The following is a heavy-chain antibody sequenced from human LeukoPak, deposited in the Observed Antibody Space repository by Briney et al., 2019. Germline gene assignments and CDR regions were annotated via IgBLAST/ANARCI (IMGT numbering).Heavy chain of an antibody. V-gene: IGHV1-18*01. CDR3: ARITTVTTSRWFDP. Sequence: GASVKVSCKASGYTFTSYGISWVRQAPGQGLEWMGWISAYNGNTNYARKLQGRVTMTTDTSTSTAYMELRSLRSDDTAVYYCARITTVTTSRWFDPWGQGTLVTVSS. D-gene: IGHD4-17*01. CDR1: GYTFTSYG. J-gene: IGHJ5*02. CDR2: ISAYNGNT.